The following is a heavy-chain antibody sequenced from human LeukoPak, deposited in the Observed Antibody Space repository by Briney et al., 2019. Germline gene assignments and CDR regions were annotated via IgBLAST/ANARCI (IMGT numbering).Heavy chain of an antibody. CDR3: ARAFSRVTTPPLGLGY. V-gene: IGHV1-46*01. D-gene: IGHD4-17*01. CDR1: GYTLPRYY. Sequence: SVKVSCEASGYTLPRYYMHCARHPPAQGREWGGIIHHSGGSTSYAQKFQGRVTMTRDTSTSTVYMELSRLRSDNTAVYYCARAFSRVTTPPLGLGYWGQGTLVTVSS. J-gene: IGHJ4*02. CDR2: IHHSGGST.